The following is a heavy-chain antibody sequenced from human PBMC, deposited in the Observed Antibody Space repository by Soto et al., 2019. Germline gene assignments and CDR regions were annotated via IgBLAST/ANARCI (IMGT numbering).Heavy chain of an antibody. Sequence: SETLSLTCAVYGGSFSGYYWSWIRQPPGKGLEWIGEINHSGSTNYNPSLKSRVTISVDTPKNQFSLKLSSVTAADTAVYYCASSPPLRGWGQGTLVTVSS. V-gene: IGHV4-34*01. CDR3: ASSPPLRG. J-gene: IGHJ4*02. CDR2: INHSGST. D-gene: IGHD3-16*01. CDR1: GGSFSGYY.